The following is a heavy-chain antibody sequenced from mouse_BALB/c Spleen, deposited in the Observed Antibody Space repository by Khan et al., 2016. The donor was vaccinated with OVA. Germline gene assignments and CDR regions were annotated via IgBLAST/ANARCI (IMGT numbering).Heavy chain of an antibody. Sequence: QVQLKQSGPGLVQPSQSLSITCTVSGFSLTSYGVHWVRQSPGKGLEWLGVIWSGGSTDYNAAFISRLSISKDNSKSQVFLKMNSLQANDTAIYYCARQSYWYFDVWGAGTTVTVSS. CDR3: ARQSYWYFDV. CDR2: IWSGGST. CDR1: GFSLTSYG. V-gene: IGHV2-2*02. J-gene: IGHJ1*01.